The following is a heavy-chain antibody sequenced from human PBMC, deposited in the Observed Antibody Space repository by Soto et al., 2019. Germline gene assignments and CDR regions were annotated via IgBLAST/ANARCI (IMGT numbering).Heavy chain of an antibody. V-gene: IGHV4-61*01. CDR3: ARTRARTTVVHSHFVY. J-gene: IGHJ4*02. CDR2: IYYSGST. CDR1: GGSVSSGSYY. Sequence: QVQLQESGPGLVKPSETLSLTCTVSGGSVSSGSYYWSWIRQPPGKGLEWIGYIYYSGSTNYNPSLKSRVTISVDTSKNQFSLKLSSVTAADTAVYYCARTRARTTVVHSHFVYWGQGTLVTVSS. D-gene: IGHD4-17*01.